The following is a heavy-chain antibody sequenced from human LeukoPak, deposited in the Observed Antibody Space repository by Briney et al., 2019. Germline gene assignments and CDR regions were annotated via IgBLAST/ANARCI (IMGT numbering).Heavy chain of an antibody. Sequence: ASVKVSCKASGYTFTSYGISWVRQAPGQGLEWMGWISAYNGNTNYAQELQGRVTMTTDTSTSTAYMELRSLRSDDTAVYYCARDLRHAWITSAVAGRFDYWGQGTLVTVSS. J-gene: IGHJ4*02. D-gene: IGHD6-19*01. V-gene: IGHV1-18*01. CDR3: ARDLRHAWITSAVAGRFDY. CDR1: GYTFTSYG. CDR2: ISAYNGNT.